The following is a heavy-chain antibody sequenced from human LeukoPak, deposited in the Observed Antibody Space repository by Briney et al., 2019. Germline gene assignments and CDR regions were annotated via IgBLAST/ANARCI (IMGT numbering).Heavy chain of an antibody. Sequence: GGSLRLSCAASGFIVSSDYMTWVRQAPGKGLEWVSSISSSSYIYYADSVKGRFTISRDNAKNSLYLQMNSLRAEDTAVYYCARGSYGTGYWGQGTLVTVSS. J-gene: IGHJ4*02. CDR1: GFIVSSDY. CDR3: ARGSYGTGY. V-gene: IGHV3-69-1*01. D-gene: IGHD1-26*01. CDR2: ISSSSYI.